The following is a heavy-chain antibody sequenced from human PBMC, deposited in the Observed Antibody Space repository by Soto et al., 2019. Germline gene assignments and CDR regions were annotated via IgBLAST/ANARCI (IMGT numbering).Heavy chain of an antibody. J-gene: IGHJ6*02. Sequence: EVQLVESGGGLVQPGGSLRLSCAASGFTLSSYWMHWVRQAPGKGLVWVSRISREGSSTAYADSVKGRFTISRDNAKNTLNLQMNSLRAEDTALYYCTRGQAGPYGMDVWGQGTTVTVSS. CDR3: TRGQAGPYGMDV. CDR1: GFTLSSYW. CDR2: ISREGSST. V-gene: IGHV3-74*01.